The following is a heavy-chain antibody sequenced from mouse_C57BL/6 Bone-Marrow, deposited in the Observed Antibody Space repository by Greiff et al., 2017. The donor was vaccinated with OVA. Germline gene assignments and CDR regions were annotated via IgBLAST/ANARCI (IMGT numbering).Heavy chain of an antibody. Sequence: QVQLKESDAELVKPGASVKISCKVSGYTFTDHTIHWMKQRPEQGLEWIGYIYPRDGSTKYNEKFKGKATLTADKSSSTAYMQLNSLTSEDSAVXVCAGYYDGGGLYAMAYWGQGTSVTVSS. V-gene: IGHV1-78*01. CDR1: GYTFTDHT. CDR2: IYPRDGST. J-gene: IGHJ4*01. D-gene: IGHD1-1*01. CDR3: AGYYDGGGLYAMAY.